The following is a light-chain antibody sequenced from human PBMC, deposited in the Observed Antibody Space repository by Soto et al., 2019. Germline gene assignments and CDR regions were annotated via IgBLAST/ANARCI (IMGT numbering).Light chain of an antibody. V-gene: IGKV1-33*01. CDR3: QRYDSLPPP. J-gene: IGKJ5*01. Sequence: DIQMTQSPSSLSASVGDRVTITCQASHDIKDFLNCFQEKPGKAPKLLIYDASNLQTGVPSRFSGSGSGTHFTFTISSLQPEDIATYYCQRYDSLPPPFGQGTRLDIK. CDR1: HDIKDF. CDR2: DAS.